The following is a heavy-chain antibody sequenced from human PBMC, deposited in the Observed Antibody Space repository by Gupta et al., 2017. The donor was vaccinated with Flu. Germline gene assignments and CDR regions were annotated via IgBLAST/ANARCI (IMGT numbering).Heavy chain of an antibody. V-gene: IGHV4-4*02. D-gene: IGHD2-2*01. CDR1: GGSISSSNW. CDR3: ARAYIVVVPAARGPSYYYGMDV. J-gene: IGHJ6*02. CDR2: IYHSGST. Sequence: QVQLQESGPGLVKPSGTLSLTCAVSGGSISSSNWWSWVRQPPGKGLEWIGEIYHSGSTNYNPSLKSRVTISVDKSKNQFSLKLSSVTAADTAVYYCARAYIVVVPAARGPSYYYGMDVWGQGTTVTVSS.